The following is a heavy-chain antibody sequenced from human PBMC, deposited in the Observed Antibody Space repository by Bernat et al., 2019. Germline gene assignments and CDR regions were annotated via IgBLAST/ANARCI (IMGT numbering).Heavy chain of an antibody. CDR1: GFTVSSNY. V-gene: IGHV3-53*01. CDR2: IYSGGST. CDR3: ARDLVGESSDYFDY. J-gene: IGHJ4*02. Sequence: EVQLVESGGGLIQPGGSLRLSCAASGFTVSSNYMSWVRQAPGKGLEWVSVIYSGGSTYYADSVKGRFTISSDNSKNTLYLQMNSLRAEDTAVYYCARDLVGESSDYFDYWGQGTLVTVSS. D-gene: IGHD2-2*01.